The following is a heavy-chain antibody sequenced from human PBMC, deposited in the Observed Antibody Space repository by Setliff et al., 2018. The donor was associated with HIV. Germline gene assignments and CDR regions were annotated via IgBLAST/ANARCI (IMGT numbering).Heavy chain of an antibody. CDR2: IPYDGSYK. CDR1: GFSFSSYG. Sequence: PGGSLRLSCAASGFSFSSYGLHWVRQAPGKGLEWVAFIPYDGSYKYYADSVKGRFTISRDNSRTTLFLQMNSLGVEDTALYYCGRDVHDAAADNWGRGTLVTVSS. J-gene: IGHJ4*02. CDR3: GRDVHDAAADN. V-gene: IGHV3-33*05. D-gene: IGHD6-13*01.